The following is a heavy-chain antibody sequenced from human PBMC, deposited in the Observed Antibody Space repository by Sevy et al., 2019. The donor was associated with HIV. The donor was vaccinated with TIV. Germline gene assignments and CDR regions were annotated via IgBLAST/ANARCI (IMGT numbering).Heavy chain of an antibody. CDR2: FDHEDDET. V-gene: IGHV1-24*01. CDR3: AVTKDYYDSSGYPLDY. Sequence: ASVKVSCKVSGYTLTQFSMHWVRQAPGKGLEWMATFDHEDDETIYAQRLQGRVTMTEDTSTDTAYMELSSLRSDDTAVYYCAVTKDYYDSSGYPLDYWGQGSLVTVSS. CDR1: GYTLTQFS. J-gene: IGHJ4*02. D-gene: IGHD3-22*01.